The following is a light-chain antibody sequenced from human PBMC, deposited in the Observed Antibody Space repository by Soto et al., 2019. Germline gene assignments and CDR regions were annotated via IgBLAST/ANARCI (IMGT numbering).Light chain of an antibody. J-gene: IGKJ1*01. Sequence: DIQMTQSPSTLSASVGDRVTITCRASQSISSWLAWYQQKPGKAPKLLIYDASSLESGVPSRFSGSGSGTEFTLTISSLQPEDFATYYCLQDYNYPWTFGQGTKVEIK. CDR1: QSISSW. V-gene: IGKV1-5*01. CDR3: LQDYNYPWT. CDR2: DAS.